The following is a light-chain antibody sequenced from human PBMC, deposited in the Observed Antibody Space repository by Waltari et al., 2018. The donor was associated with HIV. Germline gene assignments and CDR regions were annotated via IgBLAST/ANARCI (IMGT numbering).Light chain of an antibody. J-gene: IGLJ3*02. Sequence: HSALTQPASVSGSPGQSITISCTGTSSDIGGYKYVSWYQQQPGKAPKLMISEVSNRPAGVSNRFPGSKSGNTASLTISGLQAEDEADYYCSSYTTSSTWVFGGGTKLTVL. CDR1: SSDIGGYKY. V-gene: IGLV2-14*01. CDR2: EVS. CDR3: SSYTTSSTWV.